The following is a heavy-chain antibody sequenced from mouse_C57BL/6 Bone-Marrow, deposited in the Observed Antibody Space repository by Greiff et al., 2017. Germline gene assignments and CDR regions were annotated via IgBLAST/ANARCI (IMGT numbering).Heavy chain of an antibody. Sequence: EVQVVESGGDLVKPGGSLKLSCAASGFTFSSYGMSWVRQTPDKRLEWVATISSGGSYTYYPDSVKGRFTISRDNAKNTLYLQMSSLKSEDTAMYYCARPRTVVATRAMDYWGQGTSGTVSS. CDR2: ISSGGSYT. J-gene: IGHJ4*01. CDR3: ARPRTVVATRAMDY. V-gene: IGHV5-6*01. CDR1: GFTFSSYG. D-gene: IGHD1-1*01.